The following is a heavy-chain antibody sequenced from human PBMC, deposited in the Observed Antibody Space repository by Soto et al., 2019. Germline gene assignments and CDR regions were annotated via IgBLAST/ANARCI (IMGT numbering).Heavy chain of an antibody. Sequence: RLSCAASGFTFSSYAMHWVRQAPGKGLEWVAVISSDGSDKYYADSVKGRFAISRDNSKNTLYVQLNRMRAEDTALYYCARDRQYGAGFIDVWGQGTTVTVS. J-gene: IGHJ6*02. CDR3: ARDRQYGAGFIDV. CDR2: ISSDGSDK. V-gene: IGHV3-30*09. CDR1: GFTFSSYA. D-gene: IGHD3-10*01.